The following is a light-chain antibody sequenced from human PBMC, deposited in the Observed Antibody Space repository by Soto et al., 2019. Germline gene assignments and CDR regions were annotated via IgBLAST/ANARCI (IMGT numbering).Light chain of an antibody. V-gene: IGKV1-39*01. Sequence: GDSISITCRASQSIANYLNWYQQKPWKAPKLLIYAASSLQSGVPSKFSGSGFETDYALSISTPQTEDLANYYCHQNYRAPAIAVGRGTRLEIK. J-gene: IGKJ5*01. CDR1: QSIANY. CDR3: HQNYRAPAIA. CDR2: AAS.